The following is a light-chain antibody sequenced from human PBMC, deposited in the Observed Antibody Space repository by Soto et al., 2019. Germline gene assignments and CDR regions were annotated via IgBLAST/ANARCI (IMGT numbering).Light chain of an antibody. V-gene: IGKV1-5*03. CDR2: KAS. CDR1: QSISVW. CDR3: QQYNSYPRVT. J-gene: IGKJ3*01. Sequence: DIQMTQSPSTLSASVGDRVTITCRASQSISVWLAWYQQKAGKAPNLLIYKASRLESGVPSRFSGSGSETEFTLTISGLQPGDSATYYCQQYNSYPRVTFGPGTKVDIK.